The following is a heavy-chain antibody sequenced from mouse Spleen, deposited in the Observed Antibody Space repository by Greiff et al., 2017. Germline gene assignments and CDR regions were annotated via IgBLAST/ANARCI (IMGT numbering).Heavy chain of an antibody. CDR3: ASRYGTPFAY. J-gene: IGHJ3*01. CDR2: ISYDGSN. D-gene: IGHD2-10*02. Sequence: EVKLQESGPGLVKPSQSLSLTCSVTGYSITSGYYWNWIRQLPGNKLEWMGYISYDGSNNYNPSLKNRISITRDTSKNQFFLKLNSVTTEDTATYYCASRYGTPFAYWGQGTLVTVSA. CDR1: GYSITSGYY. V-gene: IGHV3-6*01.